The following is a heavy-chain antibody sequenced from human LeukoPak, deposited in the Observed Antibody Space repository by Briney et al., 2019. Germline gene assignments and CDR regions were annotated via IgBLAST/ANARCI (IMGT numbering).Heavy chain of an antibody. J-gene: IGHJ4*02. CDR3: AKASGHYDILTGYSYYFDY. CDR2: ISGSGGST. V-gene: IGHV3-23*01. D-gene: IGHD3-9*01. CDR1: GFTFSSYA. Sequence: GGSLRLSCAASGFTFSSYAMSWVRQAPGKGLEWVSAISGSGGSTYYADSVKGRFTISRVNSKNTLYLQMNSLRAEDTAVYYCAKASGHYDILTGYSYYFDYWGQGTLVTVSS.